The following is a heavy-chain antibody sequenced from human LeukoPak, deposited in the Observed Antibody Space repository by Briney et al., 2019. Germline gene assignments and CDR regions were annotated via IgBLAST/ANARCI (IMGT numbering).Heavy chain of an antibody. CDR1: GFTFSSYE. CDR3: ARGSGGYGDYFDY. CDR2: ISSSGSTI. D-gene: IGHD4-17*01. J-gene: IGHJ4*02. Sequence: PGGSLRLSCAASGFTFSSYEMNWVRQAPGKGLEWVSYISSSGSTIYYADSVKGRFTISRDNAKNSLYLQMNSLRADDTAVYYCARGSGGYGDYFDYWGQGTLVTVSS. V-gene: IGHV3-48*03.